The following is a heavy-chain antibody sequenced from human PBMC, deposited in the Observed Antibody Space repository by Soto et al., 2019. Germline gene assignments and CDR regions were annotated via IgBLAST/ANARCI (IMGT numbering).Heavy chain of an antibody. J-gene: IGHJ4*02. D-gene: IGHD2-21*01. Sequence: VSVKVSCKASGYTFTSYAMHWVRQAPGQRLEWMGWINAGNGNTKYSQKFQGRVTITRDTSASTAYMELSSLRSEDTAVYYCARDPSYCGGDCHNFDYWGQGTLVTVSS. CDR3: ARDPSYCGGDCHNFDY. CDR2: INAGNGNT. V-gene: IGHV1-3*01. CDR1: GYTFTSYA.